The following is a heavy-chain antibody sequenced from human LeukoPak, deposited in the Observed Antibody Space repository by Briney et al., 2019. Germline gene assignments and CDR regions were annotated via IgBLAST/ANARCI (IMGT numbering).Heavy chain of an antibody. D-gene: IGHD2-8*02. Sequence: PGGSLRLSCAVSGVYSMSWVRQAPGKGLEWVANINQDGSVIYYVDSVKGRFTISRDNAKNSLYLRMNSLRAEDTGVYYCATSSGAPGNMWGQGTLVTVSS. CDR2: INQDGSVI. J-gene: IGHJ4*02. CDR1: GVYS. CDR3: ATSSGAPGNM. V-gene: IGHV3-7*01.